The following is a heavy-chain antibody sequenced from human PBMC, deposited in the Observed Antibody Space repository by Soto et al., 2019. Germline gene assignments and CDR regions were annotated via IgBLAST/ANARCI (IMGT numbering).Heavy chain of an antibody. Sequence: PGGSLRLSCAASGFTFSSYAMHWVRQAPGKGLEWVAVISYDGSNKYYADSVKGRFTISRDNSKNTLYLQMNSLRAGDTAVYYCARDPLPPTFWGQGTLVTVS. J-gene: IGHJ4*02. CDR2: ISYDGSNK. CDR1: GFTFSSYA. V-gene: IGHV3-30-3*01. CDR3: ARDPLPPTF.